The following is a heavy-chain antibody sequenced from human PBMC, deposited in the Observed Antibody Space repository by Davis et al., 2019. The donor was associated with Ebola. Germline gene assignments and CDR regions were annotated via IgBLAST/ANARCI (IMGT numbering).Heavy chain of an antibody. J-gene: IGHJ4*02. CDR1: GFTFSSYS. Sequence: PGGSLRLSCAASGFTFSSYSMNWVRQAPGKGLEWVSSISSSSSYIYYADSVKGRFTISRDNAKNSLYLQMNSLRAEDTAVYYCARGGSSSDTGFDYWGQGTLVTVSS. V-gene: IGHV3-21*01. D-gene: IGHD6-13*01. CDR3: ARGGSSSDTGFDY. CDR2: ISSSSSYI.